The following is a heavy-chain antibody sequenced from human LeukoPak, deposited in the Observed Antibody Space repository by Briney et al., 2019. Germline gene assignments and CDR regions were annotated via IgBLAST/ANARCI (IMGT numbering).Heavy chain of an antibody. D-gene: IGHD1-26*01. J-gene: IGHJ4*02. CDR1: GYSISSGYY. Sequence: SETLSLTCTVSGYSISSGYYWGWIRQPPGKGLEWIGSIYHSGSTYYNPSLKSRVTISVDTSKNQFSLKLSSVTAADTAVYYCARLGGELPFDYWGQGTLVTVSS. CDR3: ARLGGELPFDY. V-gene: IGHV4-38-2*02. CDR2: IYHSGST.